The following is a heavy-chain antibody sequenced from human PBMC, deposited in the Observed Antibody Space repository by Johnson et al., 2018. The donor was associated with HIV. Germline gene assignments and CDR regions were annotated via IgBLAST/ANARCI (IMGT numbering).Heavy chain of an antibody. CDR2: ISYDGSNK. D-gene: IGHD3-22*01. V-gene: IGHV3-30-3*01. Sequence: QMLLVESGGGVVQPGRSLRLSCAASGFTFSSYAMHWVRQAPGKGLEWVAVISYDGSNKYYADSVTGRFTISRDNSKNTLYLQMNSLRAEDTAVYYCAKAREYDSTGHDAFDIWGQGTMVTVSS. J-gene: IGHJ3*02. CDR3: AKAREYDSTGHDAFDI. CDR1: GFTFSSYA.